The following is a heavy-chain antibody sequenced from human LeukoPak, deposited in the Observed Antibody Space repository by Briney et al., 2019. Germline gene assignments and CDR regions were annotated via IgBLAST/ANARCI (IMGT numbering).Heavy chain of an antibody. CDR2: FDPEDGET. CDR3: ATGGSLSSSNYFDY. J-gene: IGHJ4*02. V-gene: IGHV1-24*01. D-gene: IGHD6-13*01. CDR1: GYTLTELS. Sequence: ASVKVSCKVSGYTLTELSMHWVRQAPGKGLEWMGGFDPEDGETIYAQKFQGRVTMTEDTSTDTAYMELSSLRSEDTAVYYCATGGSLSSSNYFDYWGQGTLVTVSS.